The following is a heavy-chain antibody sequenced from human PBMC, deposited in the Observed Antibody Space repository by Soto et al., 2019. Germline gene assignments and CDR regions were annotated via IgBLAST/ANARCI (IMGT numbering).Heavy chain of an antibody. V-gene: IGHV2-5*02. CDR3: ARRLAAPGLFDY. D-gene: IGHD6-13*01. Sequence: QITLKESGPTLVKPTQTLTLTCTFSGFSLSTSGVGVGWIRQPPGKALEWLALIYWDDDKRYSPSLKSRLTIPKDTSKNQEVLTMTNMDPVDTATYYCARRLAAPGLFDYWGQGTLVTVSS. J-gene: IGHJ4*02. CDR1: GFSLSTSGVG. CDR2: IYWDDDK.